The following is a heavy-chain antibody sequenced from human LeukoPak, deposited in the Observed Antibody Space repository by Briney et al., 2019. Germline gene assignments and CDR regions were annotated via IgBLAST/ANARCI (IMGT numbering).Heavy chain of an antibody. Sequence: SLRLSCAASGFTFDDYAMHWVRQAAGKGLEWVSGISWNSGSIGYADSVKGRFTISRDNAKNSLYLQMNSLRAEDTALYYCAKDIRRGSGLDYYYYGMDVWGQGTTVTVSS. D-gene: IGHD3-10*01. CDR3: AKDIRRGSGLDYYYYGMDV. CDR2: ISWNSGSI. J-gene: IGHJ6*02. V-gene: IGHV3-9*01. CDR1: GFTFDDYA.